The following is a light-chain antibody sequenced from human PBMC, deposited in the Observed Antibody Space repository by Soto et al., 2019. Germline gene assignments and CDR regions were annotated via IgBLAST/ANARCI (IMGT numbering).Light chain of an antibody. CDR2: DAS. CDR1: QSISRW. V-gene: IGKV1-5*01. CDR3: QQYNSYST. Sequence: DIQMPQSPSMLSASIEDTVTTTCRASQSISRWLAWYQQKPGKAPRVLIYDASSLETGVPSRFSGSGSGTEFTLTISSLQPDDFARYYCQQYNSYSTFGQGTKV. J-gene: IGKJ1*01.